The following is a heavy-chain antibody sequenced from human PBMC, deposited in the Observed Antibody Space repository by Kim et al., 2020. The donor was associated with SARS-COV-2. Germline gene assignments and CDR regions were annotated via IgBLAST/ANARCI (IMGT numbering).Heavy chain of an antibody. CDR2: ISSSSSYI. J-gene: IGHJ5*02. CDR3: ARDRMDPYSSGWHKKGDNWFDP. V-gene: IGHV3-21*01. D-gene: IGHD6-19*01. CDR1: GFTFSSYS. Sequence: GGSLRLSCAASGFTFSSYSMNWVRQAPGKGLEWVSSISSSSSYIYYADSVKGRFTISRDNAKNSLYLQMNSLRAEDTAVYYCARDRMDPYSSGWHKKGDNWFDPWGQGTLVTVSS.